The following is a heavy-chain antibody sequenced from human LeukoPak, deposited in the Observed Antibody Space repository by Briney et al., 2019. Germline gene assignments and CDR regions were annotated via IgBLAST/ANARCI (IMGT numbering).Heavy chain of an antibody. D-gene: IGHD5-18*01. V-gene: IGHV3-53*01. CDR1: GFTVSSNY. CDR2: IYSGGST. Sequence: GGSLRLSCAASGFTVSSNYMSWVRQAPGKGLEWVPVIYSGGSTYYADSVKGRFTISRDNSKNTLYLQMNSLRAEDTAVYYCARDRGYSYGYYYYYYMDVWGKGTTVTVSS. CDR3: ARDRGYSYGYYYYYYMDV. J-gene: IGHJ6*03.